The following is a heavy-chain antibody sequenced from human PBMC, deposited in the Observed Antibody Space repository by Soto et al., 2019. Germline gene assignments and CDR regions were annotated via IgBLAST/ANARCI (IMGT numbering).Heavy chain of an antibody. D-gene: IGHD5-18*01. V-gene: IGHV4-39*01. CDR3: ARRTWIWLWYSFDY. Sequence: QLQLQESGPGLVKPSETLSLTCTVSGGSISSSSYYWGWIRQPPGKGLEWIGSIYYSGSTYYNPSLKSRVTISVDTSKNQFSLKLSSVTAADTAVYYYARRTWIWLWYSFDYWGQGTLVTVSS. CDR2: IYYSGST. CDR1: GGSISSSSYY. J-gene: IGHJ4*02.